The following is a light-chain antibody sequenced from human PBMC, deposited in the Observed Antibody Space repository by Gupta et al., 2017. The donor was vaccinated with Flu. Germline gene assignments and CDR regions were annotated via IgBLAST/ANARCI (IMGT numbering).Light chain of an antibody. J-gene: IGLJ1*01. Sequence: TTTMSCAGYRMGSNYGYGYQHNPGQAPVLLVYEDSSRPSGIPARFSGSNSGTTATLTITRVQAGEEADYYCHSSDSSRNSYVFGTGTKITVL. CDR2: EDS. CDR3: HSSDSSRNSYV. CDR1: RMGSNY. V-gene: IGLV3-21*02.